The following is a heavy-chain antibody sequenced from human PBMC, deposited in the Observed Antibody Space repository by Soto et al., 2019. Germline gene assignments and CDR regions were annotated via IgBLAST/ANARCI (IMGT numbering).Heavy chain of an antibody. D-gene: IGHD2-2*01. Sequence: TLSLTCTVSGGSISSGDYYWSWIRQPPGKGLEWIGYIYKSGSTYYNPSLKSRITMSVATSKNQFSLKLNSVTAADTAVYYCARGCSDTTCPRPYYGMDVWGQGTTVTVSS. V-gene: IGHV4-30-4*01. J-gene: IGHJ6*02. CDR2: IYKSGST. CDR3: ARGCSDTTCPRPYYGMDV. CDR1: GGSISSGDYY.